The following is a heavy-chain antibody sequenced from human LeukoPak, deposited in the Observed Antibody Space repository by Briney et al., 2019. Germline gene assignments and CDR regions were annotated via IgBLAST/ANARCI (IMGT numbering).Heavy chain of an antibody. J-gene: IGHJ4*02. CDR2: ISAYNGNT. CDR1: GYTFTSYG. V-gene: IGHV1-18*01. Sequence: ASVKVSCKASGYTFTSYGISWVRQAPGQGLEWMGWISAYNGNTNYAQKLQGRVTMTTDTSTSTAYMELRSLRSDDTAVYYCVRDDRAYCGGDCSIYYFDYWGQGTLVTVSS. D-gene: IGHD2-21*02. CDR3: VRDDRAYCGGDCSIYYFDY.